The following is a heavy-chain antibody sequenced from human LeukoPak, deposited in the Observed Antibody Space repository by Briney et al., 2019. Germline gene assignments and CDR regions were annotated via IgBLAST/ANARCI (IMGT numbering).Heavy chain of an antibody. CDR3: XRXRVXXILTSYXFXI. J-gene: IGHJ3*02. V-gene: IGHV1-2*02. CDR2: INPNSGGT. Sequence: ASVKVSCKASGYTFTGYYMHWVRQAPGQGLEWMGWINPNSGGTNYAQKFQGRVTMTRDTSISTAYMELSSLRSDDTTVYYCXRXRVXXILTSYXFXIWGQGTXVTVS. CDR1: GYTFTGYY. D-gene: IGHD3-9*01.